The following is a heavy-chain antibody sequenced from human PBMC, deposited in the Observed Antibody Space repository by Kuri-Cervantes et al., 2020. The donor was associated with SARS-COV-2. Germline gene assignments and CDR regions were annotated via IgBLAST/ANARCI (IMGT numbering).Heavy chain of an antibody. CDR3: ARWPSWSGSIDY. D-gene: IGHD3-3*01. J-gene: IGHJ4*02. CDR1: GGSISSYY. Sequence: SETLSLTCTVSGGSISSYYWSWIRQPPGKGLEWIGYIYYSGSTNYNPSLKSRVTISVDTSKNQFSLKLSSATAVDTAVYYCARWPSWSGSIDYWGQGTLVTVSS. V-gene: IGHV4-59*01. CDR2: IYYSGST.